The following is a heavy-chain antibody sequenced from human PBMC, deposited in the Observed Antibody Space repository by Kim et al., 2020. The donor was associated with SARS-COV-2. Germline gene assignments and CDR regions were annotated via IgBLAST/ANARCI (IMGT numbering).Heavy chain of an antibody. Sequence: ADSVKGRFTISRDNAKKAVSLQMNSLRAEDTAVYYCVRGSGSRVYRNWFDVWGQGTLVTVSS. CDR3: VRGSGSRVYRNWFDV. V-gene: IGHV3-74*01. J-gene: IGHJ3*01. D-gene: IGHD2-2*01.